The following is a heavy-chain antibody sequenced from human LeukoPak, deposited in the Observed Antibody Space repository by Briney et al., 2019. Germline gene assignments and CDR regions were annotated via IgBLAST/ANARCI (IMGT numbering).Heavy chain of an antibody. CDR3: ARVGAGDGDS. CDR2: IKPSGGST. J-gene: IGHJ5*02. V-gene: IGHV1-46*03. CDR1: GYNFTSYY. D-gene: IGHD2-21*01. Sequence: ASVKVSCKVSGYNFTSYYMHWVRQAPGQGLEWMGVIKPSGGSTSYAQKFQGRVTMTRDTSTSTVYMELSRLRSEDTAFYYCARVGAGDGDSWGQGTLVTVSS.